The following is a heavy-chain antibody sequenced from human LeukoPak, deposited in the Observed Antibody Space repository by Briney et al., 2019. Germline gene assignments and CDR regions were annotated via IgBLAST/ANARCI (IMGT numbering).Heavy chain of an antibody. CDR2: IHHGEST. D-gene: IGHD6-19*01. CDR3: ARIRGYGSGAYYYYMDV. V-gene: IGHV4-4*02. J-gene: IGHJ6*03. Sequence: PSETLSLTCAVSGGSISSRNWWSWVRQPPGKGLEWIGEIHHGESTNYNPSLKSRVTISVDKSKNQFSLKLSSVTAADTAVYYCARIRGYGSGAYYYYMDVWGKGTTVTVSS. CDR1: GGSISSRNW.